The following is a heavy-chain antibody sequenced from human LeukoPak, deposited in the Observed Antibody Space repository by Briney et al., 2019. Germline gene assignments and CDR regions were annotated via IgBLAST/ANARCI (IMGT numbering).Heavy chain of an antibody. J-gene: IGHJ4*02. CDR3: ARGYSYGYADY. CDR1: GGSISSYY. CDR2: IYYSGST. Sequence: PSETLSLTCTVSGGSISSYYWSWIRQPPGKGLEWIGYIYYSGSTNYNPSLKSRVTISVDTSKNHFSLKLSSVTAADTAVYYCARGYSYGYADYWGQGTLVTVSS. V-gene: IGHV4-59*01. D-gene: IGHD5-18*01.